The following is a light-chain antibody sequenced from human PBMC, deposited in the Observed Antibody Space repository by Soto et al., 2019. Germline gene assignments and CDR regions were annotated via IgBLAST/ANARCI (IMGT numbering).Light chain of an antibody. V-gene: IGLV2-14*01. J-gene: IGLJ1*01. CDR2: DVS. Sequence: QSMLTQPASVSGSPGQSITISCTGTSSDVGGYNYVSWYQQHPGKAPKLMIYDVSSRPSEVSNRFSGSKSGNTASLTISGLQTEDEADYYCSAYTISSTYVFGAGTKVTVL. CDR3: SAYTISSTYV. CDR1: SSDVGGYNY.